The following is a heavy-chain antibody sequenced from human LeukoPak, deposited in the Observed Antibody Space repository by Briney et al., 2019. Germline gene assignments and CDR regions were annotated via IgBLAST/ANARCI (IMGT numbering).Heavy chain of an antibody. CDR2: IYPADSDT. D-gene: IGHD6-13*01. CDR1: GFTFTNYW. CDR3: AREYSSSWYGYFDL. Sequence: GESLKISCRASGFTFTNYWIGWVRQMPGKGPEWMGIIYPADSDTRYSPSFQGQVTISVDKSISTAYLQWNSLKASDTGMYYCAREYSSSWYGYFDLWGRGTLVTVSS. J-gene: IGHJ2*01. V-gene: IGHV5-51*01.